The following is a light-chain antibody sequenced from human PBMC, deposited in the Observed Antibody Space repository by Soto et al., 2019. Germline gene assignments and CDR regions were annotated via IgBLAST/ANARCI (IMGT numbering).Light chain of an antibody. CDR2: LEGSGSY. V-gene: IGLV4-60*02. CDR1: SWHSSYI. Sequence: QTVVTQSSAASASLGSSVKLTCTLRSWHSSYIIAWHQQQPGKAPRYLMKLEGSGSYNKGSGVPDRFSGSSSGADRYLTISNLQFEDEADYYCETWDSNTHTVFGGGTKVTVL. J-gene: IGLJ3*02. CDR3: ETWDSNTHTV.